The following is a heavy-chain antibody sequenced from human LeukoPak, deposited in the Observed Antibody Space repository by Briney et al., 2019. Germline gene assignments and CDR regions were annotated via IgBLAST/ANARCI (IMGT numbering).Heavy chain of an antibody. V-gene: IGHV3-23*01. J-gene: IGHJ4*02. Sequence: GGSLRLSCEASGFTFSNYAMSWVRQAPGKGLERVSGINGRGGRTYYADSVKGRFAISRDNSKNTLFLQMNSLRAEDTAVYYCAKGGIVHPFGYWGQGTLVTVSS. D-gene: IGHD1-26*01. CDR1: GFTFSNYA. CDR2: INGRGGRT. CDR3: AKGGIVHPFGY.